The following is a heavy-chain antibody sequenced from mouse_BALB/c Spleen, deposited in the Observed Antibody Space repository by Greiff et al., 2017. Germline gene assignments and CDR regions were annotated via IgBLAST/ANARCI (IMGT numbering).Heavy chain of an antibody. CDR2: IWAGGST. V-gene: IGHV2-9*02. Sequence: QVQLQQSGPGLVAPSQSLSITCTVSGFSLTSYGVHWVRQPPGKGLEWLGVIWAGGSTNYNSALMSRLSISKDNSKSQVFLKMNSLQTDDTAMYYCARDEGNYGYVGYYAMDYWGQGTSVTVSS. J-gene: IGHJ4*01. CDR1: GFSLTSYG. CDR3: ARDEGNYGYVGYYAMDY. D-gene: IGHD1-2*01.